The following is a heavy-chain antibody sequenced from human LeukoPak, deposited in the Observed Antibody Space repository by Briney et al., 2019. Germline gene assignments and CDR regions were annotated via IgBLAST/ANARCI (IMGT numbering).Heavy chain of an antibody. CDR1: GGSVSSSSYY. CDR2: IYYSGST. CDR3: ARGIAAAGIGWFDP. J-gene: IGHJ5*02. Sequence: PSETLSLTCTVSGGSVSSSSYYWSWIRQPPGKGLEWIGYIYYSGSTNYNPSLKSRVTISIDTSKNQFSLKLSSVTAADTAVYYCARGIAAAGIGWFDPWGQGTLVTVSS. D-gene: IGHD6-13*01. V-gene: IGHV4-61*01.